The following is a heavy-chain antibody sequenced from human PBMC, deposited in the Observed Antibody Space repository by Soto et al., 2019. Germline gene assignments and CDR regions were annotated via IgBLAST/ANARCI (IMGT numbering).Heavy chain of an antibody. Sequence: EVQLLESGGGLVQPGGSLRLSCAASGFTFSSYAMSWVRQAPGKGLEWVSAISGSGSNTYYADSVKGRFTISRDNSKNTLYLQGNSLRAEDTAVYYCAKEPSRRGGCFDNWGQGTLVTVSS. CDR1: GFTFSSYA. CDR3: AKEPSRRGGCFDN. D-gene: IGHD6-19*01. CDR2: ISGSGSNT. V-gene: IGHV3-23*01. J-gene: IGHJ4*02.